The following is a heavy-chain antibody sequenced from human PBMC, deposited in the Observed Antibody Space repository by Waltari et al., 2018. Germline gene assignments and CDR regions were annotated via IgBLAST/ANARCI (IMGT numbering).Heavy chain of an antibody. D-gene: IGHD3-3*01. CDR3: TASALRFLEWSGGCDY. J-gene: IGHJ4*02. V-gene: IGHV1-24*01. Sequence: QVQLVQSGAEVKTPGASVKVSCKLSGCTLTELSIHWVRQAPGKGLEWMGAFDPEDGETFYAQKFRGRFIMTEDTSADIAYMDLSSLTSEDTAVYYCTASALRFLEWSGGCDYWGQGTPVAVSS. CDR2: FDPEDGET. CDR1: GCTLTELS.